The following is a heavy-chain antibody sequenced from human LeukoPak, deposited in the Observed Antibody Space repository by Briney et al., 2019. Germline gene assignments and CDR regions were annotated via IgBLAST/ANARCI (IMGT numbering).Heavy chain of an antibody. D-gene: IGHD3-9*01. Sequence: GGSLRLSCAASGFTFSSYAMSWVRQAPGKGLEWVAGISAGGGSTYYAASVKGRFTISRDNSKNMLYLQLNSLRAEDTAVYYCAKGDPPTYYDILTGQDYWGQGTLVTVSS. CDR1: GFTFSSYA. CDR2: ISAGGGST. V-gene: IGHV3-23*01. CDR3: AKGDPPTYYDILTGQDY. J-gene: IGHJ4*02.